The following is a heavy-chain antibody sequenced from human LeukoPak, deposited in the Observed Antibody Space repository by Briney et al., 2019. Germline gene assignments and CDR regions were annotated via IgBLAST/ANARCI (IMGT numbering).Heavy chain of an antibody. Sequence: PGGSLRLSCAASGFTFSSYGMHWDRQAPGKGLEWVAVISYDGSNKYYADSVKGRFTISRDNSKNTLYLQMNSLRAEDTAVYYCAKAGYSNCLDYWGQGTLVTVSS. CDR3: AKAGYSNCLDY. CDR2: ISYDGSNK. CDR1: GFTFSSYG. D-gene: IGHD6-13*01. V-gene: IGHV3-30*18. J-gene: IGHJ4*02.